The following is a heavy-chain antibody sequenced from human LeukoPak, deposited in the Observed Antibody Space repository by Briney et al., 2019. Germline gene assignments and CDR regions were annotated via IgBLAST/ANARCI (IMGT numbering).Heavy chain of an antibody. CDR2: IYYSGST. Sequence: SETLSLTCTVSGDSISTSNSYWGWIRQPPGKGLEWIGSIYYSGSTYYNPSLKSRVTISVDTSKNQFSLKLSSVTAADTAVYYCAREIAAVSDYWGQGTLVTVSS. CDR1: GDSISTSNSY. D-gene: IGHD6-13*01. J-gene: IGHJ4*02. CDR3: AREIAAVSDY. V-gene: IGHV4-39*07.